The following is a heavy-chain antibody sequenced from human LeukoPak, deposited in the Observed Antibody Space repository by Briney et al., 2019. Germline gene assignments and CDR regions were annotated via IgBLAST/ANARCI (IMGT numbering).Heavy chain of an antibody. V-gene: IGHV3-53*01. CDR3: ARRAGAYTHPYDY. J-gene: IGHJ4*02. D-gene: IGHD3-16*01. CDR1: GFTVSSNS. CDR2: IYSAGNT. Sequence: GGSLRLSCTVSGFTVSSNSMSWVRQAPGKGLEGVSFIYSAGNTHDSDSVKGRFTISIDNSKNTLYLQMNSLRAEDTAVYYCARRAGAYTHPYDYWGQGTLVTVSS.